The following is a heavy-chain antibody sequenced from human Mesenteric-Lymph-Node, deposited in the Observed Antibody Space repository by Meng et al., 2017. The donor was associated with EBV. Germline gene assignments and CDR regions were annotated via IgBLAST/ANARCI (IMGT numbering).Heavy chain of an antibody. CDR3: VRCGAVTLVQGGPDH. CDR1: GGSFGGYF. J-gene: IGHJ4*02. D-gene: IGHD3-10*01. Sequence: QVQLQPWGAGLLQPSETLSLTCGVSGGSFGGYFWSWIRQPPGKGLEWIGEINRVGSTNYNPSLKSRLTMSVDTSKNHFSLKLTSVTAADTAVYYCVRCGAVTLVQGGPDHWGQGTLVTVSS. V-gene: IGHV4-34*01. CDR2: INRVGST.